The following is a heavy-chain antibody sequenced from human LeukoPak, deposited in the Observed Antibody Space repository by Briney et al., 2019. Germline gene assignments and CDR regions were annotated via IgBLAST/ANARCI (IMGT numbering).Heavy chain of an antibody. Sequence: SETLSLTCTVSGGSMTNNTFYWGWIRQPSGQGLEWIGSIYHTGPTYYNPSLKSRVTISVDTSKNQFSLRLSSVTAADTAVYYCARVLIWFGQLQNWFDPWGPGTLVTVSS. CDR2: IYHTGPT. CDR3: ARVLIWFGQLQNWFDP. J-gene: IGHJ5*02. D-gene: IGHD3-10*01. CDR1: GGSMTNNTFY. V-gene: IGHV4-39*07.